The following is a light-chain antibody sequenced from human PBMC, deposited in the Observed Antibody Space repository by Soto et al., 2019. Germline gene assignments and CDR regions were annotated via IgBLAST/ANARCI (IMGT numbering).Light chain of an antibody. V-gene: IGKV3-11*01. Sequence: EIVLTQSPATLSLSPGERATLSCRASQSVSSYLAWYQQKPGQAPRLLIYDASNRANGIPARFSGSGAGTDFTTTIRSLEREEFADYYYHQRSKWLFGGGTKVEIK. J-gene: IGKJ4*01. CDR1: QSVSSY. CDR3: HQRSKWL. CDR2: DAS.